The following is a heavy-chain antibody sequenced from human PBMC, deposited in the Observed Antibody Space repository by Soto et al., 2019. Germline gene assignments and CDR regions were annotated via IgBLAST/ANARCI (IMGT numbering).Heavy chain of an antibody. CDR1: VESINSTSYY. CDR2: IYYSGST. J-gene: IGHJ4*02. Sequence: PSETLSLTCTVSVESINSTSYYWGWLHQPPGKGLEWIGSIYYSGSTYYNPSLKSRVTISVDTSKNQFSLKLSSVTAADTAVYYCARTAAAGTRVFDYWGQGTLVTVSS. CDR3: ARTAAAGTRVFDY. D-gene: IGHD6-13*01. V-gene: IGHV4-39*01.